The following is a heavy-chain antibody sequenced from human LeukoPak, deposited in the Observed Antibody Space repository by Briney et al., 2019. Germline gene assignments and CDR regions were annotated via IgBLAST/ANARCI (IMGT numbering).Heavy chain of an antibody. D-gene: IGHD2-2*02. V-gene: IGHV4-38-2*02. Sequence: PSETLSLTCTVSGYSISSGYYWGWIRQPPRKGLEWIGSIHHSGSTYYNPSLKSRVTISVDTSKNQFSLKLSSVTAADTAVYYCAREGRALEYQLLYRYMDVWGKGTTVTVSS. CDR2: IHHSGST. CDR3: AREGRALEYQLLYRYMDV. CDR1: GYSISSGYY. J-gene: IGHJ6*03.